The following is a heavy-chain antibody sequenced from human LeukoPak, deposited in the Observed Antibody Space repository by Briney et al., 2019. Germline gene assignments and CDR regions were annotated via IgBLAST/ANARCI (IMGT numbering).Heavy chain of an antibody. V-gene: IGHV3-73*01. CDR1: GLTLSGAV. D-gene: IGHD3-9*01. CDR2: IRSKTNNYAT. Sequence: GGSLRLSCAVSGLTLSGAVMHWVRQASGKGLEWVGRIRSKTNNYATLYAASVEGRFTISRDESENTAYLQMNSLRAEDTAVYYCARKENILTGYYDRWGQGTLVTVSS. CDR3: ARKENILTGYYDR. J-gene: IGHJ4*02.